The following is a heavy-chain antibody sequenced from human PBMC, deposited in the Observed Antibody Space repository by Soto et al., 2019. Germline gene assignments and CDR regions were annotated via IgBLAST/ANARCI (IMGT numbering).Heavy chain of an antibody. D-gene: IGHD5-18*01. J-gene: IGHJ4*02. Sequence: GGSLRLSCTASGFAFGDYAMSWFRQAPGKGLEWVGFIRSKAYGGTTEYAASVKDRFTISRDDSKSIAYLQMNSLKTEDTAVYYCTSSGYSYGSLTDYFDDWGQGTLVTVSS. V-gene: IGHV3-49*03. CDR3: TSSGYSYGSLTDYFDD. CDR1: GFAFGDYA. CDR2: IRSKAYGGTT.